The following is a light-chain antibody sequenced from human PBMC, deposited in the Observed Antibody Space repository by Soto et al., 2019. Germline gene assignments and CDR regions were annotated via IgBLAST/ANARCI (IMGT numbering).Light chain of an antibody. CDR3: QSYDSSLSGSL. Sequence: QSVLTQPPSVSGAPGQRVTISCTGSSSNIGAGYDVHWYQQLPGTAPKPLIYGNSNRPSGVPDRFSGSKSGTSASLAITGLQAEDEADYYCQSYDSSLSGSLFGGGTKLTVL. V-gene: IGLV1-40*01. CDR1: SSNIGAGYD. CDR2: GNS. J-gene: IGLJ2*01.